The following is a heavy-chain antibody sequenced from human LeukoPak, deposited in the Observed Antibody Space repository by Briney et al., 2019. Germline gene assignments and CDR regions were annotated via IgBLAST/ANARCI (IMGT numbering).Heavy chain of an antibody. D-gene: IGHD4-17*01. Sequence: ASVKVSCKASGGTFSSYTISWVRQAPGQGLEWMGRIIPILGIANYAQKFQGRVTITADKSTSTAYMELSSLRSEDTAVYYCANFIAYGDYGFDYWGQGTLVTVSS. CDR1: GGTFSSYT. J-gene: IGHJ4*02. V-gene: IGHV1-69*02. CDR3: ANFIAYGDYGFDY. CDR2: IIPILGIA.